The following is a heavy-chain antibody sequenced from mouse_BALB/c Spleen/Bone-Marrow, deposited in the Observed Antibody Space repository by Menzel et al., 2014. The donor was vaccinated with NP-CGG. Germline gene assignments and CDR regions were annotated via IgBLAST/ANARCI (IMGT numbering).Heavy chain of an antibody. Sequence: VKVVESGAELARPGASVKLSCKASGYTFXSYWMQWVKQRPGQGLERIGAIYPGDGDTRYTQKFKGKATLTADKSSSTAYMQLSSLASEDSAVYYCARGFPFDYWGQGTTLTVSS. CDR1: GYTFXSYW. CDR3: ARGFPFDY. CDR2: IYPGDGDT. V-gene: IGHV1-87*01. J-gene: IGHJ2*01.